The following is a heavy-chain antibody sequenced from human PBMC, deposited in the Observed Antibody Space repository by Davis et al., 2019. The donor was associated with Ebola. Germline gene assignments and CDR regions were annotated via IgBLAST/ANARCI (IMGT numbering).Heavy chain of an antibody. CDR3: AKASWGPAARPLLDS. D-gene: IGHD2-2*02. Sequence: GGSLRLSCAASGFTFSSYAMSWVRQAPGKGLEWVSAISGSGGSTYYADSVKGRFTISRDNSKNTLYLQMNSLRAENTAVYYCAKASWGPAARPLLDSWGQGTLVTVSS. CDR1: GFTFSSYA. V-gene: IGHV3-23*01. J-gene: IGHJ4*02. CDR2: ISGSGGST.